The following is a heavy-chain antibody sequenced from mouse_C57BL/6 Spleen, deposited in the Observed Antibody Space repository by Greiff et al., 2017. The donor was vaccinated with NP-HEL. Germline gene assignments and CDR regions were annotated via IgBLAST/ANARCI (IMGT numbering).Heavy chain of an antibody. V-gene: IGHV5-4*01. CDR3: AREAVYYYPYSFDY. J-gene: IGHJ2*01. Sequence: EVQLVEDGGGLVKPGGSLKLSCAASGFTFSSYAMSWVRQTPEKRLEWVATISAGGSYTYYPDNVKGRFTISRDNAKNNLYMQLSHLKSEDTAVYYCAREAVYYYPYSFDYWGQGTTLTVSS. CDR2: ISAGGSYT. D-gene: IGHD1-1*01. CDR1: GFTFSSYA.